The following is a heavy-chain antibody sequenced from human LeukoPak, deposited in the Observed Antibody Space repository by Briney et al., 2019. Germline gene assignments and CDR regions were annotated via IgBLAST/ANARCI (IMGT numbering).Heavy chain of an antibody. V-gene: IGHV1-69*13. Sequence: GASVKVSCKASGGTFSSYAISWVRQAPGQGLEWMGGIIPIFGTANYAQKFQGRVTITADESTSTAYMELSSLRSEDTAVYYCARSHGDHLLVWFDPWGQGTLVTVSS. CDR2: IIPIFGTA. CDR3: ARSHGDHLLVWFDP. J-gene: IGHJ5*02. CDR1: GGTFSSYA. D-gene: IGHD4-17*01.